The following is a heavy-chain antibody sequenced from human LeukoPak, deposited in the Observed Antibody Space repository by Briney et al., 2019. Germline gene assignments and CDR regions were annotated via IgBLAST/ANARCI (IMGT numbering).Heavy chain of an antibody. CDR1: GFTFSNAW. J-gene: IGHJ4*02. CDR3: ARDFCSSTSCLSPFDY. CDR2: ISYDGSNK. Sequence: GGSLRLSCAASGFTFSNAWMSWVRQAPGKGLEWVAVISYDGSNKYSADSVKGRFTISRDNSKNTLYLQMNSLRAEDAAVYYCARDFCSSTSCLSPFDYWGQGTLVTVSS. V-gene: IGHV3-30-3*01. D-gene: IGHD2-2*01.